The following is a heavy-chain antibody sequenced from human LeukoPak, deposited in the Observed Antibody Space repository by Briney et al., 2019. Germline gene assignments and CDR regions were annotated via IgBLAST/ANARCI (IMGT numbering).Heavy chain of an antibody. V-gene: IGHV3-30*18. CDR1: GVTFSSYG. D-gene: IGHD3-16*02. J-gene: IGHJ4*02. CDR2: ISYDGSNK. CDR3: AKEYYDYVWGSYRYDGRTFDY. Sequence: PGRSLRLSCAASGVTFSSYGMHWVRQAPGKGLEWVAVISYDGSNKYYADSVKGRFTISRDNSKNTPYLQMNSLRAEDTAVYYCAKEYYDYVWGSYRYDGRTFDYWGQGTLVTVSS.